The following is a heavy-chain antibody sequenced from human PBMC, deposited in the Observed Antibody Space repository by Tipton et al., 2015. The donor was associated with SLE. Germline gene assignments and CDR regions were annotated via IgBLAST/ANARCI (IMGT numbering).Heavy chain of an antibody. CDR1: GASVSSAGHW. J-gene: IGHJ4*02. Sequence: TLSLTCAVSGASVSSAGHWWTWVRQPAGKGLEWIGEIYHSGIINFNPSLKSRLTMSVDMSKNQFSLNLNFVTAADTAFYYCARVYDEIDYWGQGTLVTVSS. D-gene: IGHD3-22*01. CDR3: ARVYDEIDY. CDR2: IYHSGII. V-gene: IGHV4-4*02.